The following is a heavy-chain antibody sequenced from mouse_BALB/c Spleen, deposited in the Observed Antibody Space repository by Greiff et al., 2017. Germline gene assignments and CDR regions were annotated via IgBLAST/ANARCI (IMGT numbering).Heavy chain of an antibody. CDR3: TRGTVVADWYFDV. Sequence: VQLQQPGAELVKPGASVKMSCKASGYTFTSYWMHWVKQRPGQGLEWIGVIDPSDSYTSYNQKFKGKATLTVDTSSSTAYMQLSSLTSEDSAVYYCTRGTVVADWYFDVWGAGTTVTVAS. D-gene: IGHD1-1*01. CDR2: IDPSDSYT. CDR1: GYTFTSYW. J-gene: IGHJ1*01. V-gene: IGHV1S127*01.